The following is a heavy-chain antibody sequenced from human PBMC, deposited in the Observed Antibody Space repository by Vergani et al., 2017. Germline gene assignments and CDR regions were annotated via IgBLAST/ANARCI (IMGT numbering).Heavy chain of an antibody. CDR1: GGSLDIHSQT. Sequence: QAQLQESGPRLVKPSQTLSLTCSFSGGSLDIHSQTWGWIRQPAGEGLEWIGLIDVKGNSNFSPSLESPVTMSADASRGRFSLNLRSVTTSDTAVYYCARVGSTTTVVTPGGNYYYYGMDVWGQGTTVTVSS. CDR2: IDVKGNS. V-gene: IGHV4-61*02. D-gene: IGHD4-23*01. J-gene: IGHJ6*02. CDR3: ARVGSTTTVVTPGGNYYYYGMDV.